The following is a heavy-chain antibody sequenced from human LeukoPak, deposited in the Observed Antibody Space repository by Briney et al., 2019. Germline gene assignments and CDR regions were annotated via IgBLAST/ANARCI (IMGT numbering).Heavy chain of an antibody. CDR1: GGSISSSNW. V-gene: IGHV4-4*02. CDR2: IYHSGST. CDR3: ARVSGSDSLYYYYYMDV. Sequence: SGTLSLTCAVSGGSISSSNWWSWVRQPPGKGLEWIGEIYHSGSTNYNPSLKSRVTISVDKSKNQFSLKLSSVTAADTAVYYCARVSGSDSLYYYYYMDVWGKGTTVTVSS. J-gene: IGHJ6*03. D-gene: IGHD1-26*01.